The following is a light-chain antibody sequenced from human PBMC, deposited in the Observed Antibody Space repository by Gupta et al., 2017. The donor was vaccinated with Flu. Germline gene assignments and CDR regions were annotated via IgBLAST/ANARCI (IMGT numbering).Light chain of an antibody. CDR1: QSFVHRNANTF. V-gene: IGKV2-30*02. CDR2: KDS. CDR3: RQGKSWPYA. Sequence: VALGQPSSISCRSSQSFVHRNANTFLYWFQQMPGQSPRLLIYKDSNRYSGVPDRFSGSGSGTDFTLKISRVEAGDLGVYYCRQGKSWPYAFGQGTKMEI. J-gene: IGKJ2*01.